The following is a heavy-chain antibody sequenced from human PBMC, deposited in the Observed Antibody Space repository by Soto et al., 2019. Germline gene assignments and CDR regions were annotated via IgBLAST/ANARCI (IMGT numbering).Heavy chain of an antibody. CDR3: AKLIGGVKASGGTGTWIDT. CDR1: GFMFSGYG. D-gene: IGHD2-15*01. CDR2: VSHDGVYN. J-gene: IGHJ5*02. V-gene: IGHV3-30*18. Sequence: GGSLRLSCAASGFMFSGYGMHLIRQAPGKGLEWVAFVSHDGVYNYYGDSVMGRCTVSRDDSKNTLFLQIDRVTADDSGVYYCAKLIGGVKASGGTGTWIDTWGQGT.